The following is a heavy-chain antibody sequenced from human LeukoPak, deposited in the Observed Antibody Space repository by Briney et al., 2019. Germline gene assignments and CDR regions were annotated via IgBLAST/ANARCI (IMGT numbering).Heavy chain of an antibody. CDR3: ARERYNWNDRHYYFDY. D-gene: IGHD1-1*01. Sequence: PSETLSLTCTVSGGSISSYYWSWIRQPPGKGLEWIGYMYYSGSTNYNPSLKSRVTISVDTSKNQFSLKLSSVTAADTAVYYCARERYNWNDRHYYFDYWGQGTLVTVSS. CDR1: GGSISSYY. V-gene: IGHV4-59*01. CDR2: MYYSGST. J-gene: IGHJ4*02.